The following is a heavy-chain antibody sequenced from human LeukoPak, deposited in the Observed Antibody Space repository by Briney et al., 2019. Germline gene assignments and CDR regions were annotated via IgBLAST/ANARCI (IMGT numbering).Heavy chain of an antibody. D-gene: IGHD3/OR15-3a*01. CDR1: GFSFSSYT. V-gene: IGHV3-23*01. J-gene: IGHJ4*02. Sequence: GRSLRLSCAASGFSFSSYTMNWVRQVPGKGLEWVSTITGATYYADSVKGRFVISRDNSKSTLYLHMNDLRVEDTALYYCARKAAWTGIPYFDLWGRGVLVTVSS. CDR2: ITGAT. CDR3: ARKAAWTGIPYFDL.